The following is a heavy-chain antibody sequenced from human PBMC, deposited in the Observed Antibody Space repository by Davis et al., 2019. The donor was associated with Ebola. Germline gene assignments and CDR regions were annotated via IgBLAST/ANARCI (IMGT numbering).Heavy chain of an antibody. V-gene: IGHV3-23*05. D-gene: IGHD2-15*01. CDR1: EFTFSTFA. Sequence: PGGSLRLSCAASEFTFSTFAMSWVRQAPGKGLEWVSIIDNTGTKTYYADSVKGLFTISRDNSKNTLYLQMNNLRAEDTAVYYCARGTGYCSGGSCTTTPTFDYWGQGTLVTVSS. CDR2: IDNTGTKT. CDR3: ARGTGYCSGGSCTTTPTFDY. J-gene: IGHJ4*02.